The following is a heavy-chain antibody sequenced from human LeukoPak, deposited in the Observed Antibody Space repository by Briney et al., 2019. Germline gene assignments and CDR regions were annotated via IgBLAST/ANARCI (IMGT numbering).Heavy chain of an antibody. J-gene: IGHJ4*02. CDR2: IKQDGGQI. V-gene: IGHV3-7*01. CDR3: ARDKLVGDSYFEY. D-gene: IGHD1-26*01. Sequence: GGSLRRSCTASGLTFRSYWRSWIRQAPGKGLEWVANIKQDGGQIYYVDSVKGRFTISRDNAKNSLFLQMNSLRAEDTAVYYCARDKLVGDSYFEYWGQGTLVTVSS. CDR1: GLTFRSYW.